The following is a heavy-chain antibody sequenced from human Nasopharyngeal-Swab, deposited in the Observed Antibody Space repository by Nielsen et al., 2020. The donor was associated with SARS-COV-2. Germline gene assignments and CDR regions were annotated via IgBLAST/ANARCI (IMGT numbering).Heavy chain of an antibody. V-gene: IGHV3-21*01. CDR1: GFTFSSYS. CDR3: ALVDYYGMDV. CDR2: ISSSSSYI. J-gene: IGHJ6*02. Sequence: ETLSLTCAASGFTFSSYSMNWVRQAPGKGLEWVSSISSSSSYIYYADSVKGRFTISRDNAKNSLYLQMNSLRAEDTAVYYCALVDYYGMDVWGQGTTVTVSS. D-gene: IGHD1-26*01.